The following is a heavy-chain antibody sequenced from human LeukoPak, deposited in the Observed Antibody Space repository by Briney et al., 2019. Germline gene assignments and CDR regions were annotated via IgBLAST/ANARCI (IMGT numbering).Heavy chain of an antibody. CDR1: GFTFSDYT. Sequence: GGSLRLSCAASGFTFSDYTMNWVRQAPGKGLEWVSSISSSSSYIYYADSVKGRFTISRDSAKSSLYLQMNSLRAEDTAVYYCARGSSALDYWGQGTLVTVFS. CDR2: ISSSSSYI. V-gene: IGHV3-21*01. CDR3: ARGSSALDY. D-gene: IGHD3-22*01. J-gene: IGHJ4*02.